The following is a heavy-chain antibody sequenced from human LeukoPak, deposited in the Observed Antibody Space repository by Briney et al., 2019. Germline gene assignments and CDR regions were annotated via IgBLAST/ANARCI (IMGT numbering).Heavy chain of an antibody. CDR3: ARVNLRGSQYNWFDP. CDR2: ITPVIDVS. Sequence: SVKVSCKASGGSLNSHIFTWVRQAPGQGLEWMGKITPVIDVSKYAQKFQGRLTITADKSTATVYMELSGLKSDDTVVYYCARVNLRGSQYNWFDPWSQGTLVTVSS. V-gene: IGHV1-69*02. D-gene: IGHD1-26*01. CDR1: GGSLNSHI. J-gene: IGHJ5*02.